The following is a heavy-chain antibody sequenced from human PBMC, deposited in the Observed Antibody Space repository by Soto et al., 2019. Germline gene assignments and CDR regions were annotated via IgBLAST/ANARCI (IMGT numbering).Heavy chain of an antibody. J-gene: IGHJ6*03. CDR2: ISYDGSNK. Sequence: QVQLVESGGGVVQPGRSLRLSCAASGFTFSSYGMHWVRQAPGKGLVWVAVISYDGSNKYYADSVKGRVTISRDNSKNTLYLQMNSLRAEDTAVYYCAKDGVQYYDILTEPGYMDVWGKGTTVTVSS. V-gene: IGHV3-30*18. CDR1: GFTFSSYG. CDR3: AKDGVQYYDILTEPGYMDV. D-gene: IGHD3-9*01.